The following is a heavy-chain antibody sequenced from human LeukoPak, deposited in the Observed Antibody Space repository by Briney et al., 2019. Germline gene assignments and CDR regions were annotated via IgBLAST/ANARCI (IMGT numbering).Heavy chain of an antibody. CDR2: ISGSGGST. Sequence: GGSLRLSCAASGFTFSSYAMSWVRQAPGKGLEWVSAISGSGGSTYYADSVKGRFTISRDNSKNTLYLQINSLRAEDTAVYYCASHPKSGTTPQPVPVRFDPWGQGTLVTVSS. J-gene: IGHJ5*02. D-gene: IGHD1-1*01. CDR3: ASHPKSGTTPQPVPVRFDP. V-gene: IGHV3-23*01. CDR1: GFTFSSYA.